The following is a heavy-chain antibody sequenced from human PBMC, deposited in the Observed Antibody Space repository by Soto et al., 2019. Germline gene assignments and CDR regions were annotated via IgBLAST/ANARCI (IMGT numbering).Heavy chain of an antibody. CDR2: ISNDGSNK. CDR3: AKVIRADSTSSNFYYYSGMDV. Sequence: GGSLRHCCASSGFRFSTYGMHWVRPAPGKGLEWMAVISNDGSNKYYADSVKGRFTISRDNSKDTLFLQMNSLRGEDTAIYYCAKVIRADSTSSNFYYYSGMDVWGQGTKVPVSS. V-gene: IGHV3-30*18. J-gene: IGHJ6*02. D-gene: IGHD6-6*01. CDR1: GFRFSTYG.